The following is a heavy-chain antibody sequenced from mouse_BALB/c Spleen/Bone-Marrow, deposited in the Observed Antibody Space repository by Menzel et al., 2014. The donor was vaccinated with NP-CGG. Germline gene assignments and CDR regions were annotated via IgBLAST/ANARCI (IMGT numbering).Heavy chain of an antibody. V-gene: IGHV5-12-2*01. CDR2: ISNGGGST. CDR3: ARQGVYYGKSYYAMDY. D-gene: IGHD2-1*01. CDR1: GFTFSSYT. J-gene: IGHJ4*01. Sequence: EVKLVESGGGLVQPGGSLKLSCAASGFTFSSYTMSWVRQTPEKRLEWVAYISNGGGSTYFPDTVKGRFTISRDNAKNTLYLQMSSLKSEDTAVYYCARQGVYYGKSYYAMDYWGQGTSVTVSS.